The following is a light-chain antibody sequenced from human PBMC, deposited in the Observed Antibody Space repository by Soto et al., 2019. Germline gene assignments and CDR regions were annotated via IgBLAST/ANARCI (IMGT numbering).Light chain of an antibody. V-gene: IGKV4-1*01. J-gene: IGKJ5*01. Sequence: DIVMTQSPDSLAVSLGERATINCKSSQSILSSSNNKNSLAWFQQQPGQPPKLPIYWASTRESGVPDRFSGSGSGTDFTLTISSLQAEDVAVYYCQQYYSSVVTFGQGIRLEIK. CDR1: QSILSSSNNKNS. CDR3: QQYYSSVVT. CDR2: WAS.